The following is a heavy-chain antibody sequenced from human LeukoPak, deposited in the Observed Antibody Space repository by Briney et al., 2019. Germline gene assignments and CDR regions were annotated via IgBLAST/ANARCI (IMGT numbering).Heavy chain of an antibody. D-gene: IGHD3-3*01. Sequence: GGSLRLSCATSGLTYFNTYGMVWVRQAPGKGLEWVAIISNDGSRKYYAHSVEGRFTISRDNSKNTLYLQMDSLRAEDTAVYYCARDRAWNYFDYWGQGTLVTVSS. CDR1: GLTYFNTYG. V-gene: IGHV3-30*03. J-gene: IGHJ4*02. CDR3: ARDRAWNYFDY. CDR2: ISNDGSRK.